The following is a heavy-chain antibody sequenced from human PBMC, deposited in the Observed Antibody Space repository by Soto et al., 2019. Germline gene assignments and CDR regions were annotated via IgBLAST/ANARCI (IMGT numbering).Heavy chain of an antibody. D-gene: IGHD6-25*01. V-gene: IGHV3-11*05. J-gene: IGHJ6*02. CDR1: GFTFSGYY. CDR3: VRELGGLDV. Sequence: QVQLVESGGASVKPGGSLRLSCAASGFTFSGYYMSWIRQAPGKGLEWVAWIESTGTYTNYADSVKGRFTISRDNSKNSLYLQMNSLRAEATALYYCVRELGGLDVWGRGTTVTVPS. CDR2: IESTGTYT.